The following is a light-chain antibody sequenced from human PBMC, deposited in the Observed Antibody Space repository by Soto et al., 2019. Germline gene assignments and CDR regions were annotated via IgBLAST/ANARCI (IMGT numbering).Light chain of an antibody. J-gene: IGKJ1*01. V-gene: IGKV3-20*01. Sequence: EIVLTQSPGTLSLSPGERATLSCRASQSVSSSYLAWYQQKPGQAPRLLIYGASSWATGIPDRFSGSGSGTDFTLTISRLEPEDFAVYYCQQYGSSPPWTFGQVTKVESK. CDR1: QSVSSSY. CDR3: QQYGSSPPWT. CDR2: GAS.